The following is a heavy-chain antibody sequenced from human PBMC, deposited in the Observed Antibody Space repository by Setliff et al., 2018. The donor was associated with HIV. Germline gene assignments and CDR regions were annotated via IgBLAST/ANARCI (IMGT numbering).Heavy chain of an antibody. CDR1: GYTFDAKY. Sequence: ASVKVSCKTSGYTFDAKYIHWARQAPGQGLEWMGWITPNGDDTNYPQKFEGRVTLTRDTSIATAYMELRSLTSDDTAVYCCARGGLATGAFDIWGQGTMVTVSS. CDR2: ITPNGDDT. D-gene: IGHD5-12*01. V-gene: IGHV1-2*02. CDR3: ARGGLATGAFDI. J-gene: IGHJ3*02.